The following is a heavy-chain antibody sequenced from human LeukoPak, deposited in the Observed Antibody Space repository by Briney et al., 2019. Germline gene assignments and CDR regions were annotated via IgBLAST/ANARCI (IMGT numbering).Heavy chain of an antibody. CDR3: TRDNRYCSGGTCRYFDY. V-gene: IGHV3-49*03. D-gene: IGHD2-15*01. J-gene: IGHJ4*02. CDR1: GFTFGDYA. CDR2: IRTKPYGGTT. Sequence: GGSLRLSCTASGFTFGDYAMSRFRQAPGKGLEWVAFIRTKPYGGTTEYAASVKGRFTISRDDSKSIAYLQMNSLKTEDTAVYYCTRDNRYCSGGTCRYFDYWGQGTLVTVSS.